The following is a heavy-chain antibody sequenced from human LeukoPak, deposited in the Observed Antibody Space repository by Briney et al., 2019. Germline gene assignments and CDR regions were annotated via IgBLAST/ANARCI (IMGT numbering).Heavy chain of an antibody. CDR2: ISYTGST. CDR1: GGSISSYY. J-gene: IGHJ4*02. Sequence: SETLSLTCTVSGGSISSYYWSWIRQPPGKGLEWIGYISYTGSTNYNPSLKSRVTISVDTSKNQFSLKLSSVTAADTAVYYCARRGGYSYGYPFDYWGQGTLVTVSS. CDR3: ARRGGYSYGYPFDY. D-gene: IGHD5-18*01. V-gene: IGHV4-59*01.